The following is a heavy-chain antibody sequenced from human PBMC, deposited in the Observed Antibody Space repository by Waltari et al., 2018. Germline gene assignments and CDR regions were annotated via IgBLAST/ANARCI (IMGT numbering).Heavy chain of an antibody. CDR3: AGGSGSYYSDAFDI. CDR1: GGSISSYY. D-gene: IGHD3-10*01. V-gene: IGHV4-59*01. Sequence: QVQLQESGPGLVKPSETLSLTCPVSGGSISSYYWSWIRQPPGKGLEWIGYIYYSGSTNYNPSLKSRVTISVDTSKNQFSLKLSSGTAADTAVYYCAGGSGSYYSDAFDIWGQGTMVTVSS. J-gene: IGHJ3*02. CDR2: IYYSGST.